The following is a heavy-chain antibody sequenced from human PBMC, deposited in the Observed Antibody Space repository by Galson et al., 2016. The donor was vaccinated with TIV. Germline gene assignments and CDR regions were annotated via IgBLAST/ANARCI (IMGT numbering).Heavy chain of an antibody. Sequence: PALVKPTQTLTLTCTFSGFSLSDTGVGVGWIRQPPGKALEWLGIFYWDDDTRYSPSLGRRRTITKDTSKNQVVLTVTDMDPVDTGTYFCAHIRITLIPDAFYIWGQGTTVTVSS. V-gene: IGHV2-5*02. CDR1: GFSLSDTGVG. CDR3: AHIRITLIPDAFYI. CDR2: FYWDDDT. D-gene: IGHD3-22*01. J-gene: IGHJ3*02.